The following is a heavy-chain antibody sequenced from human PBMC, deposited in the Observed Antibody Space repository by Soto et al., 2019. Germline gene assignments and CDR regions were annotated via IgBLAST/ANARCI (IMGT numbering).Heavy chain of an antibody. CDR1: GYTFTSYA. Sequence: ASVKVSCKASGYTFTSYAISWVRQAPGQGLEWMGWIGAYNGNTNYAQKLQGRVTMTTDTSTSTAYMELRSLRSDDTAVYYCARGRENYGDYRNGYYYYMDVWGKGTTVTVSS. CDR2: IGAYNGNT. CDR3: ARGRENYGDYRNGYYYYMDV. V-gene: IGHV1-18*01. J-gene: IGHJ6*03. D-gene: IGHD4-17*01.